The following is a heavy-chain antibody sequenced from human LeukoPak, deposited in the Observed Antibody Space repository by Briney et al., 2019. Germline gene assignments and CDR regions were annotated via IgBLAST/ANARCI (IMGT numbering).Heavy chain of an antibody. J-gene: IGHJ6*04. CDR3: AELGITMIGGV. Sequence: GGSLRLSCAASGFTVSSNYMSWVRQAPGKGLEWVSSITSSGTYIYYADSVKGRFTISRDNAKNSLYLQMNSLRAEDTAVYYCAELGITMIGGVWGKGTTVTISS. CDR1: GFTVSSNY. CDR2: ITSSGTYI. D-gene: IGHD3-10*02. V-gene: IGHV3-21*01.